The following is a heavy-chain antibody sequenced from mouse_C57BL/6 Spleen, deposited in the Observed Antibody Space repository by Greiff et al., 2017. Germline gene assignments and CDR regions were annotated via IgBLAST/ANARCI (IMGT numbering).Heavy chain of an antibody. CDR1: GYPFTSYW. D-gene: IGHD2-1*01. CDR2: IDPNSGGT. Sequence: QVQLQQPGAELVKPGASVKLSCKASGYPFTSYWMHWVKQRPGRGLEWIGRIDPNSGGTKYNEKFKSKATLTVDKPSSTSYMQLSSLTAEDAAVYECATSYYGNYGGFAYWGQGTLVTVSA. V-gene: IGHV1-72*01. CDR3: ATSYYGNYGGFAY. J-gene: IGHJ3*01.